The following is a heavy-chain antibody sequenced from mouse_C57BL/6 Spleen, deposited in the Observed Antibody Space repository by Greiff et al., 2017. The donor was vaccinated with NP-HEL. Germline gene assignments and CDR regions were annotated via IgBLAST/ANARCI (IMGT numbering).Heavy chain of an antibody. CDR2: IWSGGST. D-gene: IGHD1-1*01. V-gene: IGHV2-2*01. J-gene: IGHJ1*03. CDR1: GFSLTSYG. Sequence: QVQLQQSGPGLVQPSQSLSITCTVSGFSLTSYGVHWVRQSPGKGLEWLGVIWSGGSTDYNAAFISRLSISKDNSKSQVFFKMNSLQADDTAIYYCARKYYYGSSYWYFDVWGTGTTGTVSS. CDR3: ARKYYYGSSYWYFDV.